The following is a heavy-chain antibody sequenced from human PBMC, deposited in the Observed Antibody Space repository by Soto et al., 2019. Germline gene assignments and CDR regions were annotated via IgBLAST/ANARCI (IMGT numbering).Heavy chain of an antibody. CDR2: ISGSGGTT. Sequence: GGSLRLSCAASGFTFSSYAMSWVRQAPGKGLEWVSAISGSGGTTYYAESVKDRFTISRDNSKNTLYLQMDSLRAEDTAVYYCANGWRSSGWNWGPGTLVTASS. V-gene: IGHV3-23*01. D-gene: IGHD6-19*01. J-gene: IGHJ4*02. CDR3: ANGWRSSGWN. CDR1: GFTFSSYA.